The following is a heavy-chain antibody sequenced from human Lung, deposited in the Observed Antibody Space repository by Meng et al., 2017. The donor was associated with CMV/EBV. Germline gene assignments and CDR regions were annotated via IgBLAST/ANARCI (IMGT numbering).Heavy chain of an antibody. Sequence: ASXXVSXKASGYTLTNYYIHWVRQAPGQGLEWMGIINPSDNTTIYAQKFQGRVTMTRDTSTSTVYMELNSLRSDDTALYYCARDLGYSSSWYFQYYFDCWXQGTXVT. D-gene: IGHD6-13*01. CDR2: INPSDNTT. V-gene: IGHV1-46*01. CDR1: GYTLTNYY. J-gene: IGHJ4*02. CDR3: ARDLGYSSSWYFQYYFDC.